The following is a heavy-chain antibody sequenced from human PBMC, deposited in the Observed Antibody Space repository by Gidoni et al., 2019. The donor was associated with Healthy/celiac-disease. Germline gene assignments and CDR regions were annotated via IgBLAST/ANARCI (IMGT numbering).Heavy chain of an antibody. J-gene: IGHJ6*02. Sequence: QVQLVQSGAEVKKPGASVKVSCKASGYTFTSYGISWVRQAPGQGLEWMGWISAYNGNTNYAQKLQGRVTMTTDTSTSTAYMELRSLRSDDTAVYYCARDLNVVVVAAPWVDYYYYGMDVWGQGTTVTVSS. CDR3: ARDLNVVVVAAPWVDYYYYGMDV. V-gene: IGHV1-18*01. CDR1: GYTFTSYG. D-gene: IGHD2-15*01. CDR2: ISAYNGNT.